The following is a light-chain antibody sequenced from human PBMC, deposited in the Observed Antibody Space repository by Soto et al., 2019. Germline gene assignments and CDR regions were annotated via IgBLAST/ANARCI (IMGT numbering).Light chain of an antibody. V-gene: IGLV2-14*01. J-gene: IGLJ2*01. CDR1: SSDVGGYNY. CDR3: SSYTSSSTLV. CDR2: EVS. Sequence: QSALTQPASVSGSPGQSITISCTGTSSDVGGYNYVSWYQQHPGKAPKLMIYEVSNRPSGVSNRFSGSKSGNTASLTISGLQAEEEAAYYCSSYTSSSTLVFGGGTKLTVL.